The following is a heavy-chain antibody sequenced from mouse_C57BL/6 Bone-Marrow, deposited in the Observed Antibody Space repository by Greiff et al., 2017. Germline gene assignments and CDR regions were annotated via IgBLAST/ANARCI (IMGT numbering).Heavy chain of an antibody. CDR2: ISYDGSN. D-gene: IGHD2-4*01. J-gene: IGHJ3*01. CDR1: GYSITSGYY. CDR3: ASLYDYDEGFAY. Sequence: VQLQQSGPGLVKPSQSLSLTCSVTGYSITSGYYWNWIRQFPGNKLEWMGYISYDGSNNYNPSLKNRIAITRDTSKNQFFLKLNSVTTEDTATYYCASLYDYDEGFAYWGQGTLVTVSA. V-gene: IGHV3-6*01.